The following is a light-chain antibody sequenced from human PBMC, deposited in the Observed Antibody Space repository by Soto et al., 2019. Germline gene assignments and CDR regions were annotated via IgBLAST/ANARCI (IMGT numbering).Light chain of an antibody. CDR1: QSVSSN. J-gene: IGKJ1*01. CDR2: GTS. CDR3: QQYNKWPPGT. Sequence: DIVMTQSPATLPVSPGERATLSCRASQSVSSNLAWYQQKPGQAPRLLIYGTSTRATGIPARFSGSGSGTEFTLTISSLQSEDFAVYYCQQYNKWPPGTFGQGTKVEIK. V-gene: IGKV3-15*01.